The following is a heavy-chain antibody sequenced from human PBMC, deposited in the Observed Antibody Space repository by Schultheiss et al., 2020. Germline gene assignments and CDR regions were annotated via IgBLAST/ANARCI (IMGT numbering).Heavy chain of an antibody. CDR3: ARVSELRYFDY. V-gene: IGHV1-46*01. D-gene: IGHD1-26*01. CDR1: GSTFTSYY. CDR2: INPSGGST. J-gene: IGHJ4*02. Sequence: ASVKVSCKASGSTFTSYYMHWVRQAPGQGLEWMGIINPSGGSTSYAQKFQGRVTMTTDTSTSTAYMELRSLRSDDTAVYYCARVSELRYFDYWGQGTLVTFSS.